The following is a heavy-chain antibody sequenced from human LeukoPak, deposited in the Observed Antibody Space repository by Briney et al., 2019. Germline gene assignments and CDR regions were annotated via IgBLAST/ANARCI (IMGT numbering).Heavy chain of an antibody. D-gene: IGHD1-14*01. CDR1: GGTFSSYA. V-gene: IGHV1-69*13. CDR3: ARRRTPLTYYGMDV. J-gene: IGHJ6*02. CDR2: IIPIFGTA. Sequence: ASVKVSFTASGGTFSSYAISWVRPAPGQGLEWMGRIIPIFGTANYAQKFQGRVTITADESTSTAYMELSSLRSEDTAVYYCARRRTPLTYYGMDVWGQGTTVTVSS.